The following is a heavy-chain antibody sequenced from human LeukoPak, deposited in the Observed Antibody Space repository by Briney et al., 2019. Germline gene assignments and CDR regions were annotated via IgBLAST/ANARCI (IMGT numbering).Heavy chain of an antibody. Sequence: GGSLRLSCAASGFTLSNFDMSWVRQAPGKGLEWVSVVSIGDSTYYAGSVKGRFTISRDKTKNTLYLQMHSLRADDTAVYYCAKGGVRGYSYGYLDYWGQGTLVTVSS. CDR3: AKGGVRGYSYGYLDY. D-gene: IGHD5-18*01. CDR2: VSIGDST. J-gene: IGHJ4*03. V-gene: IGHV3-23*01. CDR1: GFTLSNFD.